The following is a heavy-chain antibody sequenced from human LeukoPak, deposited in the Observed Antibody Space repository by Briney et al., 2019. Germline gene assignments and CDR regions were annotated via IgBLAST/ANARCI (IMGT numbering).Heavy chain of an antibody. CDR2: ISAYNGNT. V-gene: IGHV1-18*04. J-gene: IGHJ4*02. Sequence: ASVKVSCKASGYTFTGYYMHWVRQAPGQGLEWMGWISAYNGNTNYAQKLQGRVTMTTDTSTSTAYMELRSLRSDDTAVYYCARDGSDIVATEIDYWGQGTLVTVSS. CDR1: GYTFTGYY. D-gene: IGHD5-12*01. CDR3: ARDGSDIVATEIDY.